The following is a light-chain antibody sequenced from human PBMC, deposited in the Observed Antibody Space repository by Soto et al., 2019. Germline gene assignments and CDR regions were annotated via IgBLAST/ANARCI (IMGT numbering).Light chain of an antibody. J-gene: IGKJ2*01. Sequence: DIQMTQSPSSLSASVGDRVTITCRASQSISYYLNWYHQKPGKAPELLIYAASSLQSGVPSRFSGSGSGTDFTLTISSLQPDDFATYSCQQCYSAPYTFGQGTKLEIK. CDR3: QQCYSAPYT. CDR1: QSISYY. CDR2: AAS. V-gene: IGKV1-39*01.